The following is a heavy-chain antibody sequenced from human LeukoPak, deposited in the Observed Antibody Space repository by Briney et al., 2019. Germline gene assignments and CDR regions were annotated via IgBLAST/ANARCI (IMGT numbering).Heavy chain of an antibody. CDR3: AKALTSGWYLDAFNI. Sequence: GGSLRLSCAASGFTFSSCGMHWVRQAPGKGLEWVAVISYDGSNKYYADPVKGRFTISRDNSKNTLFLEMNSLRAEDTAVYYCAKALTSGWYLDAFNIWGQGTMVTVSS. CDR2: ISYDGSNK. CDR1: GFTFSSCG. J-gene: IGHJ3*02. V-gene: IGHV3-30*18. D-gene: IGHD6-19*01.